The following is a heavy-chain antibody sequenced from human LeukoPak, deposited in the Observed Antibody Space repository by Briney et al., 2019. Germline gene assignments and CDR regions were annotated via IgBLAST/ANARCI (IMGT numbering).Heavy chain of an antibody. CDR1: GFTFSSYG. CDR2: IWYDGSNK. J-gene: IGHJ6*02. V-gene: IGHV3-33*06. CDR3: AKDILPQGISPTTLDV. D-gene: IGHD4-17*01. Sequence: PGGSLRLSCAASGFTFSSYGMHWVRQAPGKGLEWVAVIWYDGSNKYYADSVKGRFTISRDNSKNTLYLQMNSLRAEDTAVYYCAKDILPQGISPTTLDVWGQGTTVTVSS.